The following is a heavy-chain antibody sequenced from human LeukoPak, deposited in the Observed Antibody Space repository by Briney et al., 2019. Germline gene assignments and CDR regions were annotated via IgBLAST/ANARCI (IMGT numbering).Heavy chain of an antibody. Sequence: GASVKVSCKASGYTFTSYDINWVRQATGQGLEWMGWMNPNSGNTGYAQKFQGRVTMTRNTSISTAYMELSSLRSEDTAVYYCASQGKNTGYSSGWFVYWGQGTLVTVSS. CDR3: ASQGKNTGYSSGWFVY. V-gene: IGHV1-8*01. D-gene: IGHD6-19*01. J-gene: IGHJ4*02. CDR1: GYTFTSYD. CDR2: MNPNSGNT.